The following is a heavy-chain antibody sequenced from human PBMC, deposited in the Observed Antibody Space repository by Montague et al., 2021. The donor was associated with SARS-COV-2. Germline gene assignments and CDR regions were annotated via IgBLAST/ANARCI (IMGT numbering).Heavy chain of an antibody. J-gene: IGHJ6*02. CDR3: ARLPLVSSWSRAAGYYYYGMDV. CDR1: GGSISRSTSS. V-gene: IGHV4-39*01. CDR2: ISYTGST. D-gene: IGHD6-13*01. Sequence: SETLSLTCTVSGGSISRSTSSWAWIRQPPGKGLEWIGSISYTGSTYYNPSLKSRVTISVDTSRNQFSPRLSSVTAADTPAYYCARLPLVSSWSRAAGYYYYGMDVWGQGTTVAVSS.